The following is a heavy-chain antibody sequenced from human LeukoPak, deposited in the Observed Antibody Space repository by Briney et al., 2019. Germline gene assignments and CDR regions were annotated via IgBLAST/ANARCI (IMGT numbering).Heavy chain of an antibody. V-gene: IGHV4-4*07. Sequence: PSETLSLTCTVSSGSISSYYWSWIRQPAGKVLEWIGRIYTSGSTNYNPSFKSRVSMSVDTSKNQVSLKLASVTAADTAIYYCAVDSSEDYGRGDFDLWGRGTLVTVSS. CDR1: SGSISSYY. CDR3: AVDSSEDYGRGDFDL. D-gene: IGHD3-10*01. CDR2: IYTSGST. J-gene: IGHJ2*01.